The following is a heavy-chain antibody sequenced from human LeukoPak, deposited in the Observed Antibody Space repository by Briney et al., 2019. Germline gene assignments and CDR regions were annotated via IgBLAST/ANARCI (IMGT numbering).Heavy chain of an antibody. CDR3: ARRPGPRYCSGGSCKYYFDY. CDR1: GYTFTNYD. D-gene: IGHD2-15*01. J-gene: IGHJ4*02. V-gene: IGHV1-8*01. CDR2: MNPNNGNA. Sequence: ASVKVSCKASGYTFTNYDINWVRQATGQGLEWMGWMNPNNGNAGYAQKFQGRVTITRNTSISTAYMELSSLRSEDTAVYYCARRPGPRYCSGGSCKYYFDYWGQGTLVTVSS.